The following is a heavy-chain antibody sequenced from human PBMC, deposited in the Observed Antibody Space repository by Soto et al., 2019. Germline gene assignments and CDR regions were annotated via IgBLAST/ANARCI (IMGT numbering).Heavy chain of an antibody. D-gene: IGHD3-10*01. CDR3: ARRWGEGRVDY. CDR1: GGSISSSNW. Sequence: QVQLQESGPGLVKPSGTLSLTCAVSGGSISSSNWWSWVRQPPGKGLQWIGEIYHSGSTNYIPSLKXRVTISVDKSRNQFSLKLSSVTAADPAVYYCARRWGEGRVDYWGQGTLVTVSS. CDR2: IYHSGST. V-gene: IGHV4-4*02. J-gene: IGHJ4*02.